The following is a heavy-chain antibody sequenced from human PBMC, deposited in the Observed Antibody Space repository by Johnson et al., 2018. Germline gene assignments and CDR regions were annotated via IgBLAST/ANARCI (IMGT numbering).Heavy chain of an antibody. D-gene: IGHD5-18*01. CDR3: AGKDGSYGYSYYYYMDV. CDR2: MNPNSGNT. CDR1: GYTFTSYD. V-gene: IGHV1-8*01. Sequence: QVQLVESGAEVKKPGASVKVSCKASGYTFTSYDINWVRQATGQGLEWMGWMNPNSGNTGYAQKFQGRVTMTRNTSISPAYMELSSLRSEDTAGYYCAGKDGSYGYSYYYYMDVWGKGATVTVSS. J-gene: IGHJ6*03.